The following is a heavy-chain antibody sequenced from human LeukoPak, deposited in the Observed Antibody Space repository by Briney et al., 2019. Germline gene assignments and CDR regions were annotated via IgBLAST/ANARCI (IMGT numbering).Heavy chain of an antibody. Sequence: PGGSLRLSCAASGFTFSSYEMNWVRQAPGKGLEWVSYISSSGSNIFYADSVKGRFTISRDNAKNSLYLQMDSLRAEDTAVYYCTTPYYYDSSGYYWGQGTLVTVSS. CDR1: GFTFSSYE. D-gene: IGHD3-22*01. V-gene: IGHV3-48*03. CDR2: ISSSGSNI. J-gene: IGHJ4*02. CDR3: TTPYYYDSSGYY.